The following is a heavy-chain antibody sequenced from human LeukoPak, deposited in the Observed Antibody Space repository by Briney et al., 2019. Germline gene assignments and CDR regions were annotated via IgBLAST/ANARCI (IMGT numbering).Heavy chain of an antibody. CDR2: IIPIFGTA. V-gene: IGHV1-69*01. CDR3: ASPRRNWNWGQNDAFDI. Sequence: GASVKVSCKASGGTFSSYAISWVRQAPGQGLERMGGIIPIFGTANYAQKFQGRVTITADESTSTAYMELSSLRSEDTAVYYCASPRRNWNWGQNDAFDIWGQGTMVTVSS. J-gene: IGHJ3*02. CDR1: GGTFSSYA. D-gene: IGHD1-7*01.